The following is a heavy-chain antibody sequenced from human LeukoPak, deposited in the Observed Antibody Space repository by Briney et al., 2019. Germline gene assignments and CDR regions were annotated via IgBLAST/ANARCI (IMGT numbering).Heavy chain of an antibody. Sequence: ASETLSLTCAVYGGSFSGYYWSWIRQPPGKGLEWIGEINHSGSTNYNPSLKSRVTISVDTSKDQFSLKLSSVTAADTAVYYCARRGYSYGPSFDYWGQGTLVTVSS. D-gene: IGHD5-18*01. V-gene: IGHV4-34*01. CDR3: ARRGYSYGPSFDY. CDR1: GGSFSGYY. CDR2: INHSGST. J-gene: IGHJ4*02.